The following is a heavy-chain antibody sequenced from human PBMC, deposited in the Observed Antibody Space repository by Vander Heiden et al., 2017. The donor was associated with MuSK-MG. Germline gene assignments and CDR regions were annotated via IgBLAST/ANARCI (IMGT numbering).Heavy chain of an antibody. J-gene: IGHJ6*03. V-gene: IGHV4-59*01. CDR2: IYYSGST. Sequence: QVQLQESGPGLVKPSETLSLTCTVSGGSISSYYWSWIRQPPGKGLEWIGYIYYSGSTNYNPSLKRRVTISVDTSKNQFSLKLSSVTAADTAVYYCARSTTTVTPGRYYYYYMDVWGQGTTVTVSS. CDR3: ARSTTTVTPGRYYYYYMDV. CDR1: GGSISSYY. D-gene: IGHD4-17*01.